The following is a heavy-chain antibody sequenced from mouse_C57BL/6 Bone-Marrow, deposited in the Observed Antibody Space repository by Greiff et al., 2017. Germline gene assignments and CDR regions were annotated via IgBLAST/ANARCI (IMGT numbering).Heavy chain of an antibody. CDR3: ARGGPYYGSSFDY. CDR1: GYAFSSSW. Sequence: QVQLQQSGPELVKPGASVKISCKASGYAFSSSWMNWVKQRPGKGLEWIGRIYPGDGDTNYNGKFKGKATMTADKSSSTAYMQLSSLTSEDSAVYFCARGGPYYGSSFDYWGRGTTLTVSS. J-gene: IGHJ2*01. V-gene: IGHV1-82*01. CDR2: IYPGDGDT. D-gene: IGHD1-1*01.